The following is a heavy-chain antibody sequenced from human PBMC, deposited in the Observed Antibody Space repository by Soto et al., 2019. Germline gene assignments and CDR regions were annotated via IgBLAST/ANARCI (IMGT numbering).Heavy chain of an antibody. CDR3: AREGQAPYYYYGMDV. J-gene: IGHJ6*02. Sequence: QVQVVQSGDEVKKPGASVKVSCKASGYTFTNYGFSWVRQAPGQGLEWMGWISGYNGNTKYAEKFQGRVNMTTDTSTSTAHMELRSLRSDDTAVYYCAREGQAPYYYYGMDVWGQVTAVTVSS. CDR2: ISGYNGNT. CDR1: GYTFTNYG. V-gene: IGHV1-18*01.